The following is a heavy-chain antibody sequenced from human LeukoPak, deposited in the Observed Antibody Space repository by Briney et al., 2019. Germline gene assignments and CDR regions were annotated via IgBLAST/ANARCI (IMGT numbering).Heavy chain of an antibody. J-gene: IGHJ6*03. CDR1: GYTFTSYG. V-gene: IGHV1-18*01. Sequence: ASVKVSCKASGYTFTSYGISWVRQAPGQGLEWMGWISAYNGNTNYAQKLQGRVTMTTDTSTSTAYMELRSLRSEDTAVYYCASASVLRYFDPQSYYYYYMDVWGKGTTVTVSS. CDR2: ISAYNGNT. CDR3: ASASVLRYFDPQSYYYYYMDV. D-gene: IGHD3-9*01.